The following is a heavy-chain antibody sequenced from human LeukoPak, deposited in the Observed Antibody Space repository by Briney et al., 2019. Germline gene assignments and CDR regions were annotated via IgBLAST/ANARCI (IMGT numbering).Heavy chain of an antibody. CDR3: ARVIYDSWNGYYYFDY. J-gene: IGHJ4*02. Sequence: PSETLSLTCTVSGGSISSHYWSWIRQPPGRGLEWVGYTHYSGRINYNPSLKSRVTMSVDTSKSQISLRLISVTAADTAVYYCARVIYDSWNGYYYFDYWGQGALVTVSS. CDR1: GGSISSHY. V-gene: IGHV4-59*11. CDR2: THYSGRI. D-gene: IGHD3-3*01.